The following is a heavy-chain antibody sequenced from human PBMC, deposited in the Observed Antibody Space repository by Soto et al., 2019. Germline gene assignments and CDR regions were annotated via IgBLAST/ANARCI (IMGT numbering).Heavy chain of an antibody. V-gene: IGHV3-21*01. CDR1: GFTFSSYS. D-gene: IGHD6-13*01. Sequence: EVQLVESGGGLVKPGGSLRLSCAASGFTFSSYSMNWVRQAPGQGLEWVSSISSSSSYIYYADSVKGRFTISRDNAKNAPELQMNSLSAEDTAVYYCASSCQQLNWFDPWGQGTLVTVSS. J-gene: IGHJ5*02. CDR2: ISSSSSYI. CDR3: ASSCQQLNWFDP.